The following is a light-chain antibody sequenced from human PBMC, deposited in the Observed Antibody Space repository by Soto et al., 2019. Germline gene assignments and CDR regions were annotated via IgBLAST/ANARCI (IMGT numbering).Light chain of an antibody. CDR2: GAS. Sequence: IQLTQSPSFLSASVGDRVTITCRASQGISSRVAWYQQKPGRAPKLLIYGASTVQSGVSPRFSGSASGTEFTLSINGLQPEDFATYYCQQLNTYPLTFGGGTKVEIE. CDR3: QQLNTYPLT. CDR1: QGISSR. J-gene: IGKJ4*01. V-gene: IGKV1-9*01.